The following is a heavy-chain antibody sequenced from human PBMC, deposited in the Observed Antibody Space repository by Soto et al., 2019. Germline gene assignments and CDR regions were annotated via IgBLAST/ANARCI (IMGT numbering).Heavy chain of an antibody. D-gene: IGHD6-6*01. J-gene: IGHJ6*03. CDR3: ARAFAARHYYYYYMDV. CDR2: INHSGST. Sequence: QVQLQQWGAGLLKPSGTLSLTCAVYGGSFSGYYWSWIRQPPGKGLEWIGEINHSGSTNYNPSLKSRVTVSVDTSKNQFSLKLSSVTAADTAVYYCARAFAARHYYYYYMDVWGKGTTVTVSS. CDR1: GGSFSGYY. V-gene: IGHV4-34*01.